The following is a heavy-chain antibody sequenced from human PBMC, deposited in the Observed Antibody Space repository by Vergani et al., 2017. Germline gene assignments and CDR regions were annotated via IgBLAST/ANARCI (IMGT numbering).Heavy chain of an antibody. D-gene: IGHD6-19*01. V-gene: IGHV4-61*02. CDR1: GASINNDFYY. J-gene: IGHJ6*02. CDR3: AXPRAGKRSLYGMDV. CDR2: IYVSGIT. Sequence: QVQLQESGPGLVKPSQTLSLPCTVSGASINNDFYYWHWIRQPAGKGLEWIGRIYVSGITDYNSSLQSRVSMSVDTSKNQFSLTLTSVIAADTAVYYCAXPRAGKRSLYGMDVWGQGTTVTVSS.